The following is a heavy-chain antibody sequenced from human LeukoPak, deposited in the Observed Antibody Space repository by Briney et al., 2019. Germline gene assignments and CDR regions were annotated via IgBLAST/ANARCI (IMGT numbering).Heavy chain of an antibody. V-gene: IGHV3-7*01. D-gene: IGHD1-1*01. CDR2: IKEDGTEK. CDR1: GFTFSDFW. Sequence: PGGFLRLSCAGSGFTFSDFWMTWVRQTPGKGLEWVANIKEDGTEKNLVDSVKGRFTISRDNTKNLLFLEMNNLRGDDTAIYYCVRESRPGGAMGLYHNLDYWGQGTLVAVSS. J-gene: IGHJ4*02. CDR3: VRESRPGGAMGLYHNLDY.